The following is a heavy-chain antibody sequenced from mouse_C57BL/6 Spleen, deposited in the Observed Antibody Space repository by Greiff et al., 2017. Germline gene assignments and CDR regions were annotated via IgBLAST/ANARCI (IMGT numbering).Heavy chain of an antibody. Sequence: VQLQQPGAELVKPGASVKLSCKASGYTFTSYWMQWVKQRPGQGLEWIGEIDPSDSYTNYNQKFKGKATLTVDTSSSTAYMQLSSLTSEDSAVYYCARSSYYGSSANWYFDVWGTGTTVTVSS. CDR3: ARSSYYGSSANWYFDV. J-gene: IGHJ1*03. D-gene: IGHD1-1*01. V-gene: IGHV1-50*01. CDR2: IDPSDSYT. CDR1: GYTFTSYW.